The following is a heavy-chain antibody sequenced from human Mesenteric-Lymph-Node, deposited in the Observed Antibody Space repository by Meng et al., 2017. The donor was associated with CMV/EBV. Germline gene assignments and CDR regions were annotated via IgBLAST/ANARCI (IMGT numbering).Heavy chain of an antibody. V-gene: IGHV3-21*01. CDR1: GFTFSSYS. CDR3: ARDSLPPRRPFDY. J-gene: IGHJ4*02. CDR2: ISSSSSYI. Sequence: GGSLRLSCAASGFTFSSYSMNWVRQAPGKGLEWVSSISSSSSYIYYADSVKGRFTISRDNAKSSLYLQMNSLRAEDTAVYYCARDSLPPRRPFDYWGQGTLVTVSS. D-gene: IGHD5/OR15-5a*01.